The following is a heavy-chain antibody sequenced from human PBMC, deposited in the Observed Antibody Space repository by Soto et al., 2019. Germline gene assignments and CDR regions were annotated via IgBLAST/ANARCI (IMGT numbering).Heavy chain of an antibody. D-gene: IGHD1-1*01. CDR1: GYTFTSYG. V-gene: IGHV1-18*01. J-gene: IGHJ4*02. CDR3: ARGRYGDY. Sequence: QVHLVQSGAEVKKPGASVKVSCKASGYTFTSYGITWVRQAPGQGLAWMGWISAHNGNTDYAPKLQGRVIVPRDTSTSTAYMEMRSLISDATAVDYCARGRYGDYWGQGALVTVSS. CDR2: ISAHNGNT.